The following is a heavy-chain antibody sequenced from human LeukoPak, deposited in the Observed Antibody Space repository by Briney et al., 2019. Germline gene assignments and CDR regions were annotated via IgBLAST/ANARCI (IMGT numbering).Heavy chain of an antibody. Sequence: NPSQTPSLTPVLSVGSISRGGYCCSWIRQHPGKGLEWIGHIYYSGTSFYNPSLTSRVTISVDTSKNQFSLKLTSVNDADTAVYYCARIERISYSLGFDHWGQGTLVTVSS. D-gene: IGHD1-1*01. CDR1: VGSISRGGYC. J-gene: IGHJ4*02. CDR3: ARIERISYSLGFDH. CDR2: IYYSGTS. V-gene: IGHV4-31*11.